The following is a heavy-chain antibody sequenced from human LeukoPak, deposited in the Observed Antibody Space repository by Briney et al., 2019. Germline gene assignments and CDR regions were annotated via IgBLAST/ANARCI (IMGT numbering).Heavy chain of an antibody. V-gene: IGHV1-46*01. D-gene: IGHD6-19*01. Sequence: ASVKVSCKASGYTFTSYGISWVRQAPGQGLEWMGIINPSGGSTSYAQKFQGRVTMTRDTSTSTVYMELSSLRSEDTAVYYCARFRAGTGLYGMDVWGQGTTVTVSS. CDR2: INPSGGST. CDR3: ARFRAGTGLYGMDV. CDR1: GYTFTSYG. J-gene: IGHJ6*02.